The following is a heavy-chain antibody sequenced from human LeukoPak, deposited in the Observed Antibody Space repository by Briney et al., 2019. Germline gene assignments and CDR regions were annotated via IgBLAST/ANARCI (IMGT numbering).Heavy chain of an antibody. J-gene: IGHJ5*02. CDR1: GGSISSSGSY. CDR2: IYYSGNT. Sequence: SETLSLTCTVSGGSISSSGSYWGWLRQPPGKGLEWIGSIYYSGNTYNPSLKSRVTISVDTSKNQFSLNLTSVNAADTAVYYCARVMAARREDLNWFDPWGQGTLVTVSS. CDR3: ARVMAARREDLNWFDP. D-gene: IGHD6-6*01. V-gene: IGHV4-39*07.